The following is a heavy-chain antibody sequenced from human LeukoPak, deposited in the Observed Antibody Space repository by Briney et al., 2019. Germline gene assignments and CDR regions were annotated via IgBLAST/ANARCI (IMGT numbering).Heavy chain of an antibody. CDR3: AREGHTVAGGYCFDY. J-gene: IGHJ4*02. CDR2: ISSSSSYI. Sequence: GGSLRLSCAASGFTFSNYSMNWVRQAPGKGLEWVSSISSSSSYIYYADSVKGRFTISRDNAKNSLYLQMNSLRAEDTAVYYCAREGHTVAGGYCFDYWGQGTLVTVSS. V-gene: IGHV3-21*01. CDR1: GFTFSNYS. D-gene: IGHD6-19*01.